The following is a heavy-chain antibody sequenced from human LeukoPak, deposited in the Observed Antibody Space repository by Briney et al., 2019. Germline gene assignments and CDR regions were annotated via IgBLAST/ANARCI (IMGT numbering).Heavy chain of an antibody. CDR3: TRDEHKGSATFNY. CDR2: IILMFGTT. D-gene: IGHD3-10*01. J-gene: IGHJ4*02. CDR1: GGTFRSAA. V-gene: IGHV1-69*13. Sequence: SVKVSCKASGGTFRSAAMSWVRQAPGQGLEWVGHIILMFGTTTYAQKFQGRVTITADESTRTVHMELNSLTSDDTAIYYCTRDEHKGSATFNYWGRGTLVIVSS.